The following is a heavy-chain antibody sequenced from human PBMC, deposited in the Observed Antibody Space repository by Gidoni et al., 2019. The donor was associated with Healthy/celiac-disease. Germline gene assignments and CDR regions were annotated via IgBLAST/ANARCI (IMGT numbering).Heavy chain of an antibody. V-gene: IGHV3-21*01. CDR2: ISSSSSYI. D-gene: IGHD1-1*01. J-gene: IGHJ4*02. CDR1: GLTFSSYS. Sequence: EVQLVESGGGLVKPGGSLRLSCPASGLTFSSYSMNWVRQAPGKGLGCVSYISSSSSYIYYADSVKGRFTISRDNAKNSLYLQMNSLRAEDTAVYYCARDPTGRYYFDYWGQGTLVTVSS. CDR3: ARDPTGRYYFDY.